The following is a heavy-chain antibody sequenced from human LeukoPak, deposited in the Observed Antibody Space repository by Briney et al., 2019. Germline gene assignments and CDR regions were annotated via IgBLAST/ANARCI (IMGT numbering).Heavy chain of an antibody. Sequence: PSETLSLTCTVSGGSISSYYWSWIRQPPGKGLEWIGYIYYSGSTNYNPSLKSRVTVSLDTSKKQFSLTLTSVTAADTAVYYCAREGIYSSSSYFDSWGQGTLVTVSS. D-gene: IGHD6-6*01. CDR3: AREGIYSSSSYFDS. CDR1: GGSISSYY. J-gene: IGHJ4*02. CDR2: IYYSGST. V-gene: IGHV4-59*01.